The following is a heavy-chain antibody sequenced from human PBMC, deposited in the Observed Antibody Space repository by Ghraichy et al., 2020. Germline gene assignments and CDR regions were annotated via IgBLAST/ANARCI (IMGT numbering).Heavy chain of an antibody. J-gene: IGHJ4*02. CDR1: GFTFSSYA. CDR2: ISGSGGST. CDR3: AKDTPSLGLSVGGSPFQYYFDY. V-gene: IGHV3-23*01. D-gene: IGHD1-26*01. Sequence: GGSLRLSCAASGFTFSSYAMSWVRQAPGKGLEWVSAISGSGGSTYYADSVKGRFTISRDNSKNTLYLQINSLRAEDTAVYYCAKDTPSLGLSVGGSPFQYYFDYWGQGTLVTVSS.